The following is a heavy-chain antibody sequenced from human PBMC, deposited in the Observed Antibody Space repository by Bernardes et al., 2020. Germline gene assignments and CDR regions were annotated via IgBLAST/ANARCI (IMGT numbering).Heavy chain of an antibody. J-gene: IGHJ6*02. Sequence: GGSLRLSCAASGFTFSSYSMNWVRQAPGKGLAWVSSISSSSSYLYYADSVKGRFTISRDNAKNSLYLQMNSLRAEDTAVYYCARDMGIAAAGTLSDYYYYGMDVWGQGTTVTGSS. CDR1: GFTFSSYS. CDR3: ARDMGIAAAGTLSDYYYYGMDV. D-gene: IGHD6-13*01. CDR2: ISSSSSYL. V-gene: IGHV3-21*01.